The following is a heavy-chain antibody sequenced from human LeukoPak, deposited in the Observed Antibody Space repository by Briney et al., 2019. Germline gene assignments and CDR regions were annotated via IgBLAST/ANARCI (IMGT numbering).Heavy chain of an antibody. D-gene: IGHD3-10*01. Sequence: GGSLRLSCAASGFRFSSYGMSWVRQAPGKGLEWVSAISGSGTTTFSADSVKGRFTISRDTSKNALYLQMNSLRAEDTAVYYCASWSSGGRWGQGTLVTVSS. CDR1: GFRFSSYG. CDR2: ISGSGTTT. V-gene: IGHV3-23*01. J-gene: IGHJ4*02. CDR3: ASWSSGGR.